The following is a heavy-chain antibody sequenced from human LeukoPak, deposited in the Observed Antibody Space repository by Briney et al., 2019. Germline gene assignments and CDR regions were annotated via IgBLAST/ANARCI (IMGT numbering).Heavy chain of an antibody. J-gene: IGHJ4*02. Sequence: GGSLRLSCAASGFTFSNYAMSWVRQAPGKGLEWVSAINHSGGSTYYADSVKGRFTISRDNSKNTLYLQMNSLRAEDTAVYYCAKPAISSRGWYYDYWGQGTLVTVSS. V-gene: IGHV3-23*01. D-gene: IGHD6-19*01. CDR2: INHSGGST. CDR1: GFTFSNYA. CDR3: AKPAISSRGWYYDY.